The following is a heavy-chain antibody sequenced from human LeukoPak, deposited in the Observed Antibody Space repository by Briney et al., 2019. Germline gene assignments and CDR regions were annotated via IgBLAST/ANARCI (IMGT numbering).Heavy chain of an antibody. CDR1: VYTFTDYY. V-gene: IGHV1-2*02. D-gene: IGHD2-2*01. J-gene: IGHJ4*02. CDR3: ARRQIDCSTTSCYVDY. CDR2: INPNRGGT. Sequence: ASVKVSCKASVYTFTDYYINWIRQAPGQGLEWMGWINPNRGGTSYAQNFQGRVTMTRDTPITTAYMELSRLRSDDTAVYYCARRQIDCSTTSCYVDYWGQGTLVTVSS.